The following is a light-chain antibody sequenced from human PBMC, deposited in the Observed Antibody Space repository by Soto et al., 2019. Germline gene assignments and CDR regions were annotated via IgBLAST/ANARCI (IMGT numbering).Light chain of an antibody. CDR2: GAF. CDR1: QSVSSN. Sequence: EIVMTQSPAILSVSPGERATLSCRASQSVSSNLAWYQQKPGQAPRLLIYGAFTRATGIPDRFSGSGSGTKFTLTISGLQSEDFAVYYCQQYNSWPPYTFGQGTTLEIK. V-gene: IGKV3-15*01. J-gene: IGKJ2*01. CDR3: QQYNSWPPYT.